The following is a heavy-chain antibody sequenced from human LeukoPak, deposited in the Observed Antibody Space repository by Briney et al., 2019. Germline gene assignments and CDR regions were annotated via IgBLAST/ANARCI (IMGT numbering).Heavy chain of an antibody. V-gene: IGHV3-30*19. Sequence: PGGSLRLSCAASGFTLSTYDMHWLRQAPGKGLEWVAVISYDGSNKYYADSVKGRFTISRDNSKNTLYLQMNSLRAEDTAVYYCAKPQYCSSTSCSNGDYFDYWGQGTLVTVSS. D-gene: IGHD2-2*01. J-gene: IGHJ4*02. CDR2: ISYDGSNK. CDR3: AKPQYCSSTSCSNGDYFDY. CDR1: GFTLSTYD.